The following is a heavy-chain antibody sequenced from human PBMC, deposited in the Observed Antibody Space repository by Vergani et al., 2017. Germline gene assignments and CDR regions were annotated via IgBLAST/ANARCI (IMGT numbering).Heavy chain of an antibody. Sequence: EVQLVQSGAEVKKPGESLKISCKGSGYSFTSYWIAWVRQMPGKGLEWMGIIYPGDSDTRYSPSFQGQVTISADESISTSYLQWSSLKASDTAMYYCAKGPYCSGGSCYSVAFDIWGQGTMVTVSS. D-gene: IGHD2-15*01. CDR3: AKGPYCSGGSCYSVAFDI. V-gene: IGHV5-51*01. J-gene: IGHJ3*02. CDR2: IYPGDSDT. CDR1: GYSFTSYW.